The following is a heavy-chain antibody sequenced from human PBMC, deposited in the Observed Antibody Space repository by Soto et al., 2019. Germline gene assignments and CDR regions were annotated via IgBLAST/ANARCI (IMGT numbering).Heavy chain of an antibody. CDR1: GYSFTTHW. V-gene: IGHV5-51*01. J-gene: IGHJ6*02. D-gene: IGHD6-19*01. CDR3: ARSRRGAYSSGWYSPSGYYNYGIDV. Sequence: GGSLKISCKASGYSFTTHWIRWVRQMPGKSLEWMGIIFPGDSDTKYSPSLQGQVTISADTSITTAYLQWTSLKASDTAMYYCARSRRGAYSSGWYSPSGYYNYGIDVWGQGTKVTVS. CDR2: IFPGDSDT.